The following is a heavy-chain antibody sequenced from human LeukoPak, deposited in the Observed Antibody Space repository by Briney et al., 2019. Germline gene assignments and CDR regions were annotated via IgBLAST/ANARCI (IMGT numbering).Heavy chain of an antibody. CDR1: GDSVSSNSAA. Sequence: SQTLSLTCAISGDSVSSNSAAWNWIRQSPSRGLEWLGRTYYRSKWYNDYAVSVKSRITINPDTSKNQFSLQLNSVTPEDTAVYYCARETVTTFDYYYYMDVWGKGTTVTVSS. J-gene: IGHJ6*03. CDR2: TYYRSKWYN. D-gene: IGHD4-11*01. V-gene: IGHV6-1*01. CDR3: ARETVTTFDYYYYMDV.